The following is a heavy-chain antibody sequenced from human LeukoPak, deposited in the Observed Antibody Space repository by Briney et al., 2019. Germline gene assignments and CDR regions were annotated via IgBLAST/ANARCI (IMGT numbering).Heavy chain of an antibody. CDR2: INAGKGNA. J-gene: IGHJ4*02. Sequence: ASVTVSCKASGYTFTTYAMYWVRQAPGQRLEWMGWINAGKGNAKYSKKFQGRVTITRDTSASTAYMELSSLRSEDTAVYYCARGYYDSSGDYSDDRLDSRGQGTLVTVSS. V-gene: IGHV1-3*01. CDR3: ARGYYDSSGDYSDDRLDS. CDR1: GYTFTTYA. D-gene: IGHD3-22*01.